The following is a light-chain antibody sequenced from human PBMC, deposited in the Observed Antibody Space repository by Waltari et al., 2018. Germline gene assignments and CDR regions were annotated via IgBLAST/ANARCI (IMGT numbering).Light chain of an antibody. Sequence: SYELTQPPSVSVSPGQTASTTCSGANWGAKYHCWYQQKPGQSPVLVIYQDSKRPSGIPERFSGSNSGNTATLTISGTQAMDEADYYCQAWDSSTAVFGTGTKVTVL. CDR2: QDS. V-gene: IGLV3-1*01. CDR1: NWGAKY. CDR3: QAWDSSTAV. J-gene: IGLJ1*01.